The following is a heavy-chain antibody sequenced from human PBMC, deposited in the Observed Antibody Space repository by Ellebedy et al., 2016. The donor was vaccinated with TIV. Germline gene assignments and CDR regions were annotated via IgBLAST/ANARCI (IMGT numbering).Heavy chain of an antibody. Sequence: ASVKVSCKASGYTFTSYGISWVRQAPGQGLEWMGWISAYNGNTNYAQKLQGRVTMTTDTSTSTAYMELRSLRSDDTAVYYCARVVLTMVRGVPVDYWGQGTLVTVSS. D-gene: IGHD3-10*01. CDR2: ISAYNGNT. J-gene: IGHJ4*02. CDR3: ARVVLTMVRGVPVDY. CDR1: GYTFTSYG. V-gene: IGHV1-18*04.